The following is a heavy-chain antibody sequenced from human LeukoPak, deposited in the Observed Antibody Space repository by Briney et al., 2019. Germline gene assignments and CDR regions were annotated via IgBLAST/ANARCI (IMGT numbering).Heavy chain of an antibody. Sequence: GGSLRLSCAASGFTVTNNYMSWVRQAPGKGLEWVSVIYSDGSTYYANSVKGRFTISRDNSKNTLGLQMNSLRAEDTAVYYCARVDVGSLDAFDIWGQGTMVTVSS. CDR3: ARVDVGSLDAFDI. D-gene: IGHD6-13*01. J-gene: IGHJ3*02. CDR1: GFTVTNNY. CDR2: IYSDGST. V-gene: IGHV3-53*01.